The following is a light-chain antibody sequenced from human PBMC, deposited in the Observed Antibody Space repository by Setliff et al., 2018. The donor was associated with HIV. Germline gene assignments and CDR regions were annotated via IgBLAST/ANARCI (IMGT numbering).Light chain of an antibody. Sequence: QSALTQPASVSGSPGQSITISCTGTSSDVGGYNYVSWYQHHPGKAPKLMICEVSNRPSGVSNRFSGSKSGSTASLTISGLQADDEADYYCSSYTSSSLYVFGTGTKVTVL. CDR3: SSYTSSSLYV. V-gene: IGLV2-14*01. J-gene: IGLJ1*01. CDR1: SSDVGGYNY. CDR2: EVS.